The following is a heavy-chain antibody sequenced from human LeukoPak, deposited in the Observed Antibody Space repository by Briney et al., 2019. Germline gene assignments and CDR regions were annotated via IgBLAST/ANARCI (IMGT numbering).Heavy chain of an antibody. V-gene: IGHV3-30*18. CDR3: AKAAYCTSTSCHFSGYAQRPLDS. D-gene: IGHD2-2*01. CDR1: GFTFNMYG. Sequence: GRSLRLSCAASGFTFNMYGMNWVRQTPGKGLEWVAGISNDGTTKVYADSVKGRFTISRDSSKNSIYLQMNSLRAEDTAVYYCAKAAYCTSTSCHFSGYAQRPLDSWGQGTLVTVSS. CDR2: ISNDGTTK. J-gene: IGHJ4*02.